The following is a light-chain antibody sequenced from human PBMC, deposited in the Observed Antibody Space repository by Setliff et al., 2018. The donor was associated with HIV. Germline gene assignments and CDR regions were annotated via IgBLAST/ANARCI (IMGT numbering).Light chain of an antibody. Sequence: QTALAQFASVSGSPGQSITISCTGTTSDIGGYNYVSWYQQKAGKAPKLVIHDVSNRPSGVSNRFSGSKSGNTASLTISGLQAEDEADYYCCSLTSTSSYVFGTGTKVTVL. CDR1: TSDIGGYNY. CDR2: DVS. J-gene: IGLJ1*01. V-gene: IGLV2-14*01. CDR3: CSLTSTSSYV.